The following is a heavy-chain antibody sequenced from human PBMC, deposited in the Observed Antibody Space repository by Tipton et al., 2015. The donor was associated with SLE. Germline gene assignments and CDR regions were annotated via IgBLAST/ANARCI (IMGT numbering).Heavy chain of an antibody. J-gene: IGHJ5*02. Sequence: GLVKPSETLSLTCAVSGYSISSGYYWGWIRQPPGKGLEWIGSIYYSGSTYYNPSLKSRVTISVDTSKNQFSLKLSSVTAADTAVYYCARHWDPHSSGWANWFDPWGQGTLVTVSS. CDR2: IYYSGST. V-gene: IGHV4-38-2*01. D-gene: IGHD6-19*01. CDR1: GYSISSGYY. CDR3: ARHWDPHSSGWANWFDP.